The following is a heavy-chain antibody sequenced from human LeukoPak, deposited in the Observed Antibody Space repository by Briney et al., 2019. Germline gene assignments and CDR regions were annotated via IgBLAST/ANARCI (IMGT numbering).Heavy chain of an antibody. Sequence: GGSLRLSCAASGFTFSHYSMNWVRQAPGKGLEWVSYITSGSSTIYYADSVRGRFTISRDNAKNSLYLQMSSLRAEDTAVYYCARGLWVATMNDAFDIWGQGTMVTVSS. J-gene: IGHJ3*02. CDR1: GFTFSHYS. CDR3: ARGLWVATMNDAFDI. V-gene: IGHV3-48*04. D-gene: IGHD5-24*01. CDR2: ITSGSSTI.